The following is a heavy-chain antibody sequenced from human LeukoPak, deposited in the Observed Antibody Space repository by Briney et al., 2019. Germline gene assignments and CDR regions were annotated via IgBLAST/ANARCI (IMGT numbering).Heavy chain of an antibody. CDR2: IHYGAAT. Sequence: TSETLSLTCSVSGASMSGKYWSWIRQSPRKGLEWIGVIHYGAATAYNPSLKSRVTISMDTSNQLSLKLTSVTAADTAVYYCATAADGHTHALDIWGQGTMVTVS. V-gene: IGHV4-59*08. CDR3: ATAADGHTHALDI. J-gene: IGHJ3*02. D-gene: IGHD5-24*01. CDR1: GASMSGKY.